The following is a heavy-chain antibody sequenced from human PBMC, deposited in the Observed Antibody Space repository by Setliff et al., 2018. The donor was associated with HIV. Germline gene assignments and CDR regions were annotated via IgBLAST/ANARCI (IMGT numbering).Heavy chain of an antibody. Sequence: ASVKVSCKASGYTFPSFYVHWVRQAPGQGLEWMGIINPNSGNTGYAQKFQGRVAMTRDTSINTVYMELSSLRSDDTAVYYCARLKLWGQGTLVTVSS. J-gene: IGHJ4*02. CDR3: ARLKL. CDR2: INPNSGNT. V-gene: IGHV1-46*01. CDR1: GYTFPSFY. D-gene: IGHD3-16*01.